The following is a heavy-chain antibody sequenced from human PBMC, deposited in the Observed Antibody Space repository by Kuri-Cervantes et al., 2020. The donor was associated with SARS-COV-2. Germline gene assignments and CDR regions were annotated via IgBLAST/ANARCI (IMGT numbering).Heavy chain of an antibody. D-gene: IGHD5-18*01. Sequence: SVKVSCKASGGTFSNFAISWVRQAPGQGLEWMGGISPLFGKANYAQKFQGRVTITADESTSTVYMEVSSLRFEDTAVYYCTKEKGNTYGFDYWGQGTLVTVSS. CDR1: GGTFSNFA. CDR3: TKEKGNTYGFDY. J-gene: IGHJ4*02. V-gene: IGHV1-69*13. CDR2: ISPLFGKA.